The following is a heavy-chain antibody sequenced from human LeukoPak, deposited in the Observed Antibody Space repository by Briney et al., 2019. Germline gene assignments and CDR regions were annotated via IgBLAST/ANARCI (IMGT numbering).Heavy chain of an antibody. V-gene: IGHV1-69*05. Sequence: SVKVSCKASGGTFNSYAISWVRQAPGQGLEWMGGIIPIFGTANYAQKFQGRVTITTDESTSTAYMELSSLRSEDTAVYYCARDGYYYDSSGPSYYYYYYMDVWGKGTTVTVSS. CDR1: GGTFNSYA. CDR2: IIPIFGTA. J-gene: IGHJ6*03. CDR3: ARDGYYYDSSGPSYYYYYYMDV. D-gene: IGHD3-22*01.